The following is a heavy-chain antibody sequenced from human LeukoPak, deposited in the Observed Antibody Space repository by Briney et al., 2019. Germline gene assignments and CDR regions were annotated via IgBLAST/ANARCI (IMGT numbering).Heavy chain of an antibody. V-gene: IGHV5-51*01. Sequence: GESLKISCKDSPYYFINFWIGWVRPMPGKGLEWMGIIYPADSDTRYNPSFQGHVTISADRSASTAYLQWHSLKASDTAIYYCARGINDEYFQSWGQGTLVTVSS. CDR1: PYYFINFW. J-gene: IGHJ1*01. CDR2: IYPADSDT. D-gene: IGHD2/OR15-2a*01. CDR3: ARGINDEYFQS.